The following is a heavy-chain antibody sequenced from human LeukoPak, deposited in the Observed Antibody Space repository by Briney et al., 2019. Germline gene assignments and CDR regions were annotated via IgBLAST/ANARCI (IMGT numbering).Heavy chain of an antibody. CDR3: ARGGVGATGAFDI. CDR1: GFSFSSYG. V-gene: IGHV3-33*08. Sequence: GGSLRLSCVASGFSFSSYGMHWVRQAPGKGLEWVAVIWYDGSNKYYADSVKGRFTISRDNSKNTLYLQMNSLRAEDTAVYYCARGGVGATGAFDIWGQGTMVTVSS. D-gene: IGHD1-26*01. CDR2: IWYDGSNK. J-gene: IGHJ3*02.